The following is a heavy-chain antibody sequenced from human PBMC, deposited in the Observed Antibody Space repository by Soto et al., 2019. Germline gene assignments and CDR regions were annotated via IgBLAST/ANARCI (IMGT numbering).Heavy chain of an antibody. Sequence: GGSLRLSCAASGFTFSSYGMHWVRQAPGKGLEWVAVIWYDGSNKYYADSVKGRFTISRDNSKNTLYLQMNSLRAEDTAVYYCARGGTIFGVVRNPYYYYGMDVWGQGTTVTVSS. CDR2: IWYDGSNK. CDR1: GFTFSSYG. V-gene: IGHV3-33*01. D-gene: IGHD3-3*01. J-gene: IGHJ6*02. CDR3: ARGGTIFGVVRNPYYYYGMDV.